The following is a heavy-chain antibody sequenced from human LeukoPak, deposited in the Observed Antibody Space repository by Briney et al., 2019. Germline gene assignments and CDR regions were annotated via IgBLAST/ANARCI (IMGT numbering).Heavy chain of an antibody. CDR3: ERCAYDILTGYYKCLHY. CDR2: IIPIFGTA. J-gene: IGHJ4*02. D-gene: IGHD3-9*01. Sequence: SVKVSCKASGGTFSSYAISWVRQAPGQGLEWMGGIIPIFGTANYPQKFQGRVTSTADECTRPAYMDLSSLRSQDTGVYYGERCAYDILTGYYKCLHYWGQGTLVTVSS. CDR1: GGTFSSYA. V-gene: IGHV1-69*13.